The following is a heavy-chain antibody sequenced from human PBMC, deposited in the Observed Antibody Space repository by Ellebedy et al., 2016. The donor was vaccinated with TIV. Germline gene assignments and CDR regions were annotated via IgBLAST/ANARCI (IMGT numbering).Heavy chain of an antibody. CDR3: ARLGRYCSGGSCWNPPNP. Sequence: GESLKISCKGSGYSFTSYWIGWVRQMPGKGLEWMGIIYPGDSDTRYSPSFQGQVTISADKSISTAYLQWSSLKASDTAMYYCARLGRYCSGGSCWNPPNPWGQGTLVTVSS. J-gene: IGHJ5*02. CDR2: IYPGDSDT. CDR1: GYSFTSYW. V-gene: IGHV5-51*01. D-gene: IGHD2-15*01.